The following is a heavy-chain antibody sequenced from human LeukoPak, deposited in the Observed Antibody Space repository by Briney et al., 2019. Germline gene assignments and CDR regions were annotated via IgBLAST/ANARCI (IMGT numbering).Heavy chain of an antibody. J-gene: IGHJ4*02. D-gene: IGHD1-26*01. CDR1: GDSVSSDF. V-gene: IGHV4-4*07. CDR3: ARESGTYRYFDY. Sequence: SETLSLTCTVSGDSVSSDFWSWIRQPAGKGLEWIGRIYNTGTTNYNPSLKSRITMSVDTSKNQFSLKVTSVTAADTAVYYCARESGTYRYFDYWGQGTLVTVSS. CDR2: IYNTGTT.